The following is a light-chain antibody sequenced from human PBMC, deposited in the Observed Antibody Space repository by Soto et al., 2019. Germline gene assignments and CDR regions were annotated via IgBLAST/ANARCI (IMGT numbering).Light chain of an antibody. CDR1: QSVSTRY. CDR3: QQYNNWPPIT. CDR2: GAS. Sequence: ESMLTQSPGTLSLSPGERATLSCRASQSVSTRYLAWYQQKPGQAPRLLIYGASIRATGIPDRFSGSGSGTDFTLTISSLQSEDFAVYYCQQYNNWPPITFGPGTKVDIK. V-gene: IGKV3-20*01. J-gene: IGKJ3*01.